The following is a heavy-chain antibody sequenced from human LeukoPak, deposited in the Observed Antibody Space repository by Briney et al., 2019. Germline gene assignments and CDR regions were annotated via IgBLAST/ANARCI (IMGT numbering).Heavy chain of an antibody. V-gene: IGHV4-59*08. CDR3: ARGYCSSTSCYSFDY. CDR2: IYNSGST. Sequence: VKPSETLSLTCTVSGGSISSYYWSWIRQPPGKGLEWIGYIYNSGSTKYNPSLKSRVTISVDTSKNQISLKLSSVTAADTAVYYCARGYCSSTSCYSFDYWGQGTLVTVSS. D-gene: IGHD2-2*01. J-gene: IGHJ4*02. CDR1: GGSISSYY.